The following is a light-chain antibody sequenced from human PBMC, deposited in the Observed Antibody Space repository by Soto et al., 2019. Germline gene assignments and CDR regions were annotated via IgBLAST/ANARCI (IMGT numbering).Light chain of an antibody. CDR1: SSNVGTSS. V-gene: IGLV1-47*01. CDR3: ATWDDSLSVWV. J-gene: IGLJ3*02. CDR2: RNN. Sequence: QSVLTQPPSASGTPGQTVTIYCSGGSSNVGTSSVYWYQHLPGMAPKLLISRNNQRPSGVPDRFSGSKSGTSASLAISGLRSEDEAEYYCATWDDSLSVWVFGGGTKLTVL.